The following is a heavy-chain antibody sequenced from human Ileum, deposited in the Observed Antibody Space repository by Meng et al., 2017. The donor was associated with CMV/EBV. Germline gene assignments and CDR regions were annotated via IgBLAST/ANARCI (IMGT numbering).Heavy chain of an antibody. Sequence: SGGSISSGSYYWSWIRQPPGKGLEWIGYMYYSGSTDQNPSLMSRVTISIDTSKNQFSLRLNSVTAADTAVYYCARALGYSYGGGVDCWGQGTLVTVSS. J-gene: IGHJ4*02. CDR2: MYYSGST. V-gene: IGHV4-61*01. CDR3: ARALGYSYGGGVDC. CDR1: GGSISSGSYY. D-gene: IGHD5-18*01.